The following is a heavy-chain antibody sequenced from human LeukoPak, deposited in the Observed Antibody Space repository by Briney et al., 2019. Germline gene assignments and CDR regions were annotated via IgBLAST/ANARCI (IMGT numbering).Heavy chain of an antibody. CDR2: LNPDESAK. Sequence: GGSLRLSCAASGFTFSSYWMSWVRQAPGEGLEWVASLNPDESAKYYVDSVKGRFTISRDNAKDSLFLQMNSLRAEDTAVYYCARLYGGHTTCDYWGQGTLVTVSS. D-gene: IGHD4-17*01. V-gene: IGHV3-7*01. CDR1: GFTFSSYW. CDR3: ARLYGGHTTCDY. J-gene: IGHJ4*02.